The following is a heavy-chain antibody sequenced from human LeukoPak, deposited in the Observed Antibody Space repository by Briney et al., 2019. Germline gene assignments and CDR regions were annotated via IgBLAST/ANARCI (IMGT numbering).Heavy chain of an antibody. Sequence: PSETLSLTCTVSGGSISSYYWSWIRQPPGKGLEWIGYIYYSGSTNYNPSLKSRVTISVDTSKNQFSLKLSSVTAADTAVYYCARASQCGTTCYTTAWFDPWGQGSLVTVSS. CDR1: GGSISSYY. D-gene: IGHD2-2*02. V-gene: IGHV4-59*01. CDR2: IYYSGST. J-gene: IGHJ5*02. CDR3: ARASQCGTTCYTTAWFDP.